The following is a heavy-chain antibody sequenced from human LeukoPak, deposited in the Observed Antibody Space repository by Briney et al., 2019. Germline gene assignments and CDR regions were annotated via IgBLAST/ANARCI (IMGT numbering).Heavy chain of an antibody. Sequence: ASVTVSCKSSGYTFTSYDINWVRQANGQGLEWMGWMNPNSGNTGYAQKFLGRVTMTRNTSISTAYMELSSLRSEDTAVYYCARTDYYDSSGYYYVGSPYWGQGTLVTVSS. CDR1: GYTFTSYD. V-gene: IGHV1-8*01. CDR3: ARTDYYDSSGYYYVGSPY. J-gene: IGHJ4*02. CDR2: MNPNSGNT. D-gene: IGHD3-22*01.